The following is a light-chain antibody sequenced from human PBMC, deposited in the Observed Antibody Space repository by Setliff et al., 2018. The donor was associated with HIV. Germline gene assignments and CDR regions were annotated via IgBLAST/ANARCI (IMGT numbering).Light chain of an antibody. Sequence: QSVLTQPPSLSGSPGQSVTISCTGTSSDVGSYNRVSWYQQPPGTAPKLMIYEVNNRPSGVPDRFSGSKSGNTASLTISGLQAEDEADYYCSSYTSISTYVFGTGTKVTVL. CDR3: SSYTSISTYV. CDR2: EVN. J-gene: IGLJ1*01. CDR1: SSDVGSYNR. V-gene: IGLV2-18*02.